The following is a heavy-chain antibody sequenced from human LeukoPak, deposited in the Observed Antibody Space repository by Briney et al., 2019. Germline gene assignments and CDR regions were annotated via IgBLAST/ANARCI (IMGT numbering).Heavy chain of an antibody. CDR3: ARDWGSTGYDLYDS. Sequence: PGGSLRLSCAASGFTFSSYAMSWVRQAPGKGLEWVAHIRQDGSERHYVDSVKDRFTISRDNAKNSLDLQMDGLRAEDTAVYYCARDWGSTGYDLYDSWGQGTLVTVSS. J-gene: IGHJ4*02. D-gene: IGHD5-12*01. CDR2: IRQDGSER. V-gene: IGHV3-7*01. CDR1: GFTFSSYA.